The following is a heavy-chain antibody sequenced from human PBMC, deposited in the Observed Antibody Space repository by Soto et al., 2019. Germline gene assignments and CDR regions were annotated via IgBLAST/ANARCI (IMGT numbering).Heavy chain of an antibody. CDR1: GDSLTSYW. CDR2: ICPGDSDT. V-gene: IGHV5-51*01. CDR3: ARLGSSSFHWFDP. D-gene: IGHD6-13*01. Sequence: GQSLKISCNGSGDSLTSYWTGWVRQIPGEGLEWMGIICPGDSDTRYSPSFQGQVTISADKSISTAHLQWSSLKASDTAMYYCARLGSSSFHWFDPWGQGTLVTVS. J-gene: IGHJ5*02.